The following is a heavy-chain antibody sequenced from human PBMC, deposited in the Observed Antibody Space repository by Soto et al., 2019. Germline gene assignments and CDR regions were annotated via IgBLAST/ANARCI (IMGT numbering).Heavy chain of an antibody. CDR3: ARGQDYYYYYGMDV. J-gene: IGHJ6*02. CDR2: INPNSGGT. CDR1: GYTFTGYY. Sequence: EASVKVSCKASGYTFTGYYMHWVRQAPGQGLEWMGWINPNSGGTSYAQKFQGWVTMTRDTSISTAYMELSRLRSDDTAVYYCARGQDYYYYYGMDVWGQGTTVTVSS. V-gene: IGHV1-2*04.